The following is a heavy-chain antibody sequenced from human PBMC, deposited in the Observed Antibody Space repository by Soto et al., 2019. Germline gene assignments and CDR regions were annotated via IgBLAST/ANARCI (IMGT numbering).Heavy chain of an antibody. D-gene: IGHD3-3*01. J-gene: IGHJ1*01. CDR3: ARTPWSGYPLKY. Sequence: ASVKVSCKASGYTFTGYYMHWVRQAPGQGLEWLGWINPNSGGTNYAQKFQGRVTMTSDTSISTAYMELSRLRSDDTAVYYCARTPWSGYPLKYWGQGTMVTVSS. V-gene: IGHV1-2*02. CDR2: INPNSGGT. CDR1: GYTFTGYY.